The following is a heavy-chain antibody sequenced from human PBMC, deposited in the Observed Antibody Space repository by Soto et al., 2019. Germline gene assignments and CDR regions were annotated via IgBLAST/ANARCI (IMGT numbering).Heavy chain of an antibody. J-gene: IGHJ4*02. Sequence: QVQLQESGPGLVKPSQTLSLTCTVSGGSISSGGYYWSWIRQHPGKGLEWIGYIYYSGSTYYNQSLKCRVTISVDTSKNQFSLKLSSVTAADTAVYYCARESGSIVVVTATRNYYFDYWSQGTLVTVSS. CDR1: GGSISSGGYY. V-gene: IGHV4-31*03. CDR3: ARESGSIVVVTATRNYYFDY. D-gene: IGHD2-21*02. CDR2: IYYSGST.